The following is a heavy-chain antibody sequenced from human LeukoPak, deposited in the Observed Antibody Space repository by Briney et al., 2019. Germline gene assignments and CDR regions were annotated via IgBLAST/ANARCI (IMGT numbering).Heavy chain of an antibody. CDR2: INPNSGGT. J-gene: IGHJ5*02. D-gene: IGHD2-2*01. V-gene: IGHV1-2*02. CDR1: GYTFTGYY. CDR3: AREREGCSSTSCFNWFDP. Sequence: GASVKVSCKASGYTFTGYYMHWVRQAPGQGLEWMGWINPNSGGTNYAQKFQGRVTMTRDTPISTAYMELSRLRSDDTAVYYCAREREGCSSTSCFNWFDPWGQGTLVTVSS.